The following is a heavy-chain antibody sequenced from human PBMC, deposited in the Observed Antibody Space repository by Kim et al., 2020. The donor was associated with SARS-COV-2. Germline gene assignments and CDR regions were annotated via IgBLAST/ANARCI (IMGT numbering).Heavy chain of an antibody. V-gene: IGHV4-34*01. CDR3: ARSAAAGTRYFQH. D-gene: IGHD6-13*01. CDR1: GGSFSGYY. Sequence: SETLSLTCAVYGGSFSGYYWSWIRQPPGKGLEWIGEINHSGSTNYNPSLKSRVTISVDTSKNQFSLKLSSVTAADTAVYYCARSAAAGTRYFQHWGQGTL. J-gene: IGHJ1*01. CDR2: INHSGST.